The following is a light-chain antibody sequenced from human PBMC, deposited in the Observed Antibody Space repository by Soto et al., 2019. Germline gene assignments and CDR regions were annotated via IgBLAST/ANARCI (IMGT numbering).Light chain of an antibody. J-gene: IGKJ3*01. CDR1: QTISSW. CDR3: QHYNNWVFT. CDR2: KAS. V-gene: IGKV1-5*03. Sequence: DIQMTQSPSTLSGSVGDRVTITCRASQTISSWLAWYQQKPGKAPKLLIYKASTLKSGVPSRFSGSGSGTEFTLTISSLQPDDFATYYCQHYNNWVFTFGPGTKVDIK.